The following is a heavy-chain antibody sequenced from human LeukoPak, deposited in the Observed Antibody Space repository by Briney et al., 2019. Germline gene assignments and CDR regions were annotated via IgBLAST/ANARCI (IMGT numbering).Heavy chain of an antibody. D-gene: IGHD3-10*01. Sequence: PGGSLRLSCAASGFTFSSYGMHWVRQAPGKGLEWVAVIWYDGSNKYYADSVKGRFTISRDNSKNTLYLQMNSLRAEDTAVYYCARDGEFSSPPAPTLWGQGTLVTVSS. V-gene: IGHV3-33*01. CDR2: IWYDGSNK. CDR1: GFTFSSYG. J-gene: IGHJ4*02. CDR3: ARDGEFSSPPAPTL.